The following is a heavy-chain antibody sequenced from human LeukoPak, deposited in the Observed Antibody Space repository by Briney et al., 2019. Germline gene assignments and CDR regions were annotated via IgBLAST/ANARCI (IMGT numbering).Heavy chain of an antibody. V-gene: IGHV4-61*01. D-gene: IGHD3-3*01. CDR1: GGSVSSGSYY. CDR3: AREGPSFWSGPDYGMDV. CDR2: IYYSGST. Sequence: SETLSLTCTVSGGSVSSGSYYWSWIRQPPGRGLEWIGYIYYSGSTNYNPSLKSRVTISVDTSKNQFSLKLSSVTAADTAVYYCAREGPSFWSGPDYGMDVWGQGTTVAVSS. J-gene: IGHJ6*02.